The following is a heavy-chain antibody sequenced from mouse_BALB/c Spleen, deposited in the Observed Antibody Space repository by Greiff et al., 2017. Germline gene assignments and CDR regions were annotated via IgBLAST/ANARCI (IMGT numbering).Heavy chain of an antibody. J-gene: IGHJ3*01. V-gene: IGHV1S126*01. CDR3: ARPLRGFAY. D-gene: IGHD1-1*01. CDR1: GYSFTSYW. Sequence: GQLQQSGPQLVRPGASVKISCKASGYSFTSYWMHWVKQRPGQGLEWIGMIDPSDSETRLNQKFKDKATLTVDKSSSTAYMQLSSPTSEDSAVYYCARPLRGFAYWGQGTLVTVSA. CDR2: IDPSDSET.